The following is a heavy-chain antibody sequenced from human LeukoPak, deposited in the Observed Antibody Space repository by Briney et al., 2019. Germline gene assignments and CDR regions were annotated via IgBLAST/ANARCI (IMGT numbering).Heavy chain of an antibody. Sequence: GGSLRLSCAASGFTFSSYAMSWVRQAPGKGLEWVSAISGSGGSTYYADSVKGRFTISRDNSKNTLYLQMNSLRAEDTAVYYCPKVEQQLVMEYYFDYWGQGTLVTVSS. J-gene: IGHJ4*02. CDR2: ISGSGGST. D-gene: IGHD6-13*01. CDR3: PKVEQQLVMEYYFDY. V-gene: IGHV3-23*01. CDR1: GFTFSSYA.